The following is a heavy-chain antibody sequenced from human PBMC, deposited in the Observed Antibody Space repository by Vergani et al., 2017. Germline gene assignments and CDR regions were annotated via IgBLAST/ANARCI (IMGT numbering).Heavy chain of an antibody. D-gene: IGHD5-18*01. J-gene: IGHJ6*02. CDR1: GYTFTSYG. CDR2: IIPIFGTA. V-gene: IGHV1-69*13. CDR3: ARERSYGSYYYYGMDV. Sequence: QVQLVQSGAEVKKPGASVKVSCKASGYTFTSYGISWVRQAPGQGLEWMGRIIPIFGTANYAQKFQGRVTITADESTSTAYMELSSLRSEDTAVYYCARERSYGSYYYYGMDVWGQGTTVTVSS.